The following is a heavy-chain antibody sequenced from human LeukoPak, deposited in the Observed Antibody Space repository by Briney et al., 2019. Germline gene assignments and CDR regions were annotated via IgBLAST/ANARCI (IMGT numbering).Heavy chain of an antibody. CDR1: GGSISSGSYY. Sequence: SQTLSLTCTVSGGSISSGSYYWSWIRQPAGKGLEWIGRIYTSGSTNYNPSLKSRVTISVDTSKNQFSLKLRSVTAADTAVYYCARGRVGSGRYFHYWGQGTLVSVSS. CDR3: ARGRVGSGRYFHY. V-gene: IGHV4-61*02. D-gene: IGHD3-10*01. J-gene: IGHJ4*02. CDR2: IYTSGST.